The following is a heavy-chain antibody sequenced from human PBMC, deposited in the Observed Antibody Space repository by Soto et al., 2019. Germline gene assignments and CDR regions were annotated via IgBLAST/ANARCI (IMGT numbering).Heavy chain of an antibody. CDR3: ARESEDLTSNFDY. CDR1: GFTFPGYS. V-gene: IGHV3-21*06. Sequence: VGSLRLSCGASGFTFPGYSIIWVRQAPGKGLEWVSSISSTTNYIYYGDSMKGRFTISRDNAKNSLYLEMNSLRAEDTAVYYCARESEDLTSNFDYWGQGTLVTVSS. J-gene: IGHJ4*02. CDR2: ISSTTNYI.